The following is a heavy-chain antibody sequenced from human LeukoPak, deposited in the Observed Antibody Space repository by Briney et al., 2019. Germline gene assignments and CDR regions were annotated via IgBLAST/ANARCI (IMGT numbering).Heavy chain of an antibody. CDR1: GFTFSSFW. V-gene: IGHV3-7*01. CDR2: IKQDGSEK. J-gene: IGHJ6*03. D-gene: IGHD5-12*01. CDR3: ARWRRYSGYGGYYYYYMDV. Sequence: PGGSLRLSCAASGFTFSSFWMSWVRQAPGKGLEWVANIKQDGSEKYYVDSVKSRFTISRDNAKNSLYLQMNSLRAEDTAVYYCARWRRYSGYGGYYYYYMDVWGKGTTVTVSS.